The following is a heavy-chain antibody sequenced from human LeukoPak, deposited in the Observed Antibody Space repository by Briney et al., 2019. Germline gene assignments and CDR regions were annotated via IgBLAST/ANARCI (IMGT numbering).Heavy chain of an antibody. D-gene: IGHD3-10*01. CDR1: GFTSSRYW. CDR3: AKLGDLFEF. Sequence: PGGSLRLSCAASGFTSSRYWMSWVRQAPGKGLEWVANIKEDGSEKYYVDSVKGRFTISRVKAKKSLYLQMNSLRVEDTAVYYCAKLGDLFEFCGQGTLVTVSS. V-gene: IGHV3-7*01. J-gene: IGHJ4*02. CDR2: IKEDGSEK.